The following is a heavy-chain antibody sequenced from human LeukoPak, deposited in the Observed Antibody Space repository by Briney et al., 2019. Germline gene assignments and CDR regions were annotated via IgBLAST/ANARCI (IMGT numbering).Heavy chain of an antibody. J-gene: IGHJ4*02. Sequence: PGGSLRLSCVVSGFTFSNYGMHWVRQAPGKGLEWVAFIRDDGSHKYYTDSVNGRFTISRDDSKNTLYLQMNSLSAGDTAVYYCVKLAYSGSEQDYWGQGTLVTVSS. CDR2: IRDDGSHK. CDR3: VKLAYSGSEQDY. D-gene: IGHD5-12*01. V-gene: IGHV3-30*02. CDR1: GFTFSNYG.